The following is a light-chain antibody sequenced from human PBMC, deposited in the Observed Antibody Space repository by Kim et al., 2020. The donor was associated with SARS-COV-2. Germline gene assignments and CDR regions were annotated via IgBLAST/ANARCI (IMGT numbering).Light chain of an antibody. J-gene: IGKJ4*01. Sequence: SPGERATLSCRASQSVSSSQLAWYRQNPGQALRLLIYAASSRAAGIPDRFSGSGSGTDFTLTISRLEPEDFAVYYCHQYGNSPPTFGGGTKVDIK. CDR2: AAS. V-gene: IGKV3-20*01. CDR3: HQYGNSPPT. CDR1: QSVSSSQ.